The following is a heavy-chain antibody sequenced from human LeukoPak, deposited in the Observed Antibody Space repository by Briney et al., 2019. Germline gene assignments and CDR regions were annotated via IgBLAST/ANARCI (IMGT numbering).Heavy chain of an antibody. CDR1: GYTFTSYD. CDR3: ARISSTSLLYRRSARAGYYYYYMDV. Sequence: ASVKVSCKASGYTFTSYDINWVRQATGQGLEWMGWMNPNSGNTGYAQKFQGRVTMTRNTSISTAYMELSSLRSEDTAVYYCARISSTSLLYRRSARAGYYYYYMDVWGKGTTVTVSS. CDR2: MNPNSGNT. D-gene: IGHD2-2*01. V-gene: IGHV1-8*01. J-gene: IGHJ6*03.